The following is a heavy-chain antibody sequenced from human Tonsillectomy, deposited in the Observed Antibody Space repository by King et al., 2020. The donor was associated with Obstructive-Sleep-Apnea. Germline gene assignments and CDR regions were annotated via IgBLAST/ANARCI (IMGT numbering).Heavy chain of an antibody. CDR1: GFTFSSYW. CDR2: IKQDGSEK. J-gene: IGHJ4*02. D-gene: IGHD3-22*01. CDR3: ARAGKWLSELFDY. V-gene: IGHV3-7*03. Sequence: VQLVESGGGLVQPGGSLRLSCAASGFTFSSYWMSWVRQAPGKGLEWVANIKQDGSEKYYVDSVKGRFTISRDNAKNSLYLQMNSLRAEDTAVYYYARAGKWLSELFDYWGQGTLVTVSS.